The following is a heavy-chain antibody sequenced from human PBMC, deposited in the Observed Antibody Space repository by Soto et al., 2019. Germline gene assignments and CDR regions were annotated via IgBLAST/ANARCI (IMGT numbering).Heavy chain of an antibody. V-gene: IGHV3-30*04. D-gene: IGHD4-17*01. CDR1: GFTFSSYS. CDR2: ISFAGNNK. Sequence: GGSLRLSCAVSGFTFSSYSMHWVRQDPDMGLEWVAFISFAGNNKYYADSVKGRFTISRDNSKNTLYLHMNSLRADDTALYYCAKYYTVTTSYYYYHGMDVWGQGTAVTVSS. J-gene: IGHJ6*02. CDR3: AKYYTVTTSYYYYHGMDV.